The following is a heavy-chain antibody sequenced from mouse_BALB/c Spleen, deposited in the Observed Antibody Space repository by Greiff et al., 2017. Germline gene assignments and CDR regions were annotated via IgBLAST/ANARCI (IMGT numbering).Heavy chain of an antibody. CDR2: IWTGGGT. CDR1: GFSLTSYD. V-gene: IGHV2-9-2*01. D-gene: IGHD2-1*01. Sequence: VQLQESGPGLVAPSQSLSITCTVSGFSLTSYDISWIRQPPGKGLEWLGVIWTGGGTNYNSAFMSRLSISKDNSKSQVFLKMNSLQTDDTAIYYCVRDYYGSPYAMDYWGQGTSVTVSS. J-gene: IGHJ4*01. CDR3: VRDYYGSPYAMDY.